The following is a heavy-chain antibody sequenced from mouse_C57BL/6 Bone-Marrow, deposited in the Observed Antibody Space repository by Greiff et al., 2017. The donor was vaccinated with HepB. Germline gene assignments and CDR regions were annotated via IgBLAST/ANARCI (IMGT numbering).Heavy chain of an antibody. V-gene: IGHV10-1*01. CDR1: GFSFNTYA. D-gene: IGHD2-3*01. Sequence: EVKLMESGGGLVQPKGSLKLSCAASGFSFNTYAMNWVRQAPGKGLEWVARIRSKSNNYATYYADSVKDRFTISRDDSESMLYLQMNNLKTEDTAMYYCVRGRPDGYYDYAMDYWGQGTSVTVSS. CDR3: VRGRPDGYYDYAMDY. CDR2: IRSKSNNYAT. J-gene: IGHJ4*01.